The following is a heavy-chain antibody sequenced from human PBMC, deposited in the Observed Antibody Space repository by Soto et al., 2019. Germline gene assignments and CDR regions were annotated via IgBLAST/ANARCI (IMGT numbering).Heavy chain of an antibody. J-gene: IGHJ6*02. CDR1: GGTFSSYA. CDR2: IIPIFGTA. CDR3: ARDWYCSSTSCKNYYYYGMDV. Sequence: QVQLVQSGAEVKKPGSSVKVSCKASGGTFSSYAISWVRQAPGQGFEWMGGIIPIFGTANYAQKFQGRVTITADKSTSTAYMELSSLRSEDTAVYYCARDWYCSSTSCKNYYYYGMDVWGQGTTVTVSS. D-gene: IGHD2-2*01. V-gene: IGHV1-69*06.